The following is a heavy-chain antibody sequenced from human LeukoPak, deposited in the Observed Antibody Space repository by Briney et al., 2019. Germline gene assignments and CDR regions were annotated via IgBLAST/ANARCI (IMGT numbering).Heavy chain of an antibody. V-gene: IGHV3-21*01. CDR2: ISSSSSYI. CDR1: GFTFSSYS. J-gene: IGHJ4*02. D-gene: IGHD6-13*01. CDR3: ARRVEGAAAGSYYFDY. Sequence: GGSLRLSCAASGFTFSSYSMNWVRQAPGKGLKWVSSISSSSSYIYYADSVKGRFTISRDNAKNSLYLQINSLRAEDTAVYYCARRVEGAAAGSYYFDYWGQGTLVTVSS.